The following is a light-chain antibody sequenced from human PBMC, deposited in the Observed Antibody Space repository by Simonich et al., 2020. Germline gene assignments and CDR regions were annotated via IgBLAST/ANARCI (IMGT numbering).Light chain of an antibody. CDR1: SSDVGCYNY. CDR3: SSYTSSSTLV. CDR2: DVS. Sequence: QSALTQPASVSGSPGQSITTSCTVTSSDVGCYNYVSWYQQHPGKAPKLMIYDVSKRPSGVANRFSGSKSGNTASLTISGLQAEDEADYYCSSYTSSSTLVFGGGTKLTVL. J-gene: IGLJ2*01. V-gene: IGLV2-14*03.